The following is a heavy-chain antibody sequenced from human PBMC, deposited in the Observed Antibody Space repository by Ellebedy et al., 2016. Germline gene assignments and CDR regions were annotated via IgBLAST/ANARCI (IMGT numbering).Heavy chain of an antibody. V-gene: IGHV1-18*01. CDR3: ARHGSLFFDY. Sequence: ASVKVSCXASGHTFTSYGISWVRQAPGQGLEWMGWIGAYNGNTNYPKSLEGRVTMTTDTSTSTAYMELRSLTSDDTAIYYCARHGSLFFDYWGQGTPVTVSS. D-gene: IGHD2-21*01. CDR2: IGAYNGNT. CDR1: GHTFTSYG. J-gene: IGHJ4*02.